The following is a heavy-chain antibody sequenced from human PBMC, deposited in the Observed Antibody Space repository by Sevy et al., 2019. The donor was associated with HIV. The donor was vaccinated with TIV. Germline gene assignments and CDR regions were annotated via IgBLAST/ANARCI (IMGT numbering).Heavy chain of an antibody. J-gene: IGHJ5*02. Sequence: GGSLRLSCAASGFTFSSHWMHWVRQAPGKGLVWVSRPNGDGSSASYADFVKGRFTISRDNGKNTVYLQISSLTADDTAVYYCTRGRSGTYGWFDPWGQGTLVTVSS. D-gene: IGHD6-19*01. CDR1: GFTFSSHW. CDR3: TRGRSGTYGWFDP. CDR2: PNGDGSSA. V-gene: IGHV3-74*01.